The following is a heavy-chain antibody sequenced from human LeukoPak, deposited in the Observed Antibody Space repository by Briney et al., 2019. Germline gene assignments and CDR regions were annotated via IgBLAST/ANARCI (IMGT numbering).Heavy chain of an antibody. J-gene: IGHJ4*02. Sequence: GRSLRLSCAASGFTFSSYAMHWVRQAPGKGLEWVAVISYDGSNKYYADSVKGRFTISRDNSKNTLYLQMNSLRAEDTAVYYCARDSARLDYWGQGTLVTVSS. V-gene: IGHV3-30*04. CDR2: ISYDGSNK. CDR1: GFTFSSYA. D-gene: IGHD3-10*01. CDR3: ARDSARLDY.